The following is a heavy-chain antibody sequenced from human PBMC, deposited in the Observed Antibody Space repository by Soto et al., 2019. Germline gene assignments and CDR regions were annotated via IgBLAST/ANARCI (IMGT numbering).Heavy chain of an antibody. V-gene: IGHV3-30*18. J-gene: IGHJ6*02. CDR1: GFTFSSYG. CDR3: AKDGPNWNDRPDYYYYGMGV. Sequence: PGGSLRLSCAASGFTFSSYGMHWVRQAPGKGLEWVAVISYDGSNKYYVDSVKGRFTISRDNSKNTLYLQMNSLRAEDTAVYYCAKDGPNWNDRPDYYYYGMGVWGQGTTVTVSS. D-gene: IGHD1-20*01. CDR2: ISYDGSNK.